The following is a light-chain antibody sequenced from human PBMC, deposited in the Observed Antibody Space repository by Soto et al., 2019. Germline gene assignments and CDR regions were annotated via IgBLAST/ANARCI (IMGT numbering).Light chain of an antibody. V-gene: IGKV3-15*01. CDR1: QTINKN. CDR3: QQYNNWPPLT. CDR2: GAS. J-gene: IGKJ4*01. Sequence: EIVMTQSPATLSVSPGERATLSCRASQTINKNYFAWYQQKPGQAPRLLIYGASTRATGIPARFSGSGSGTEFTLTISSLQSEDFAVYYCQQYNNWPPLTFGGGTKVDIK.